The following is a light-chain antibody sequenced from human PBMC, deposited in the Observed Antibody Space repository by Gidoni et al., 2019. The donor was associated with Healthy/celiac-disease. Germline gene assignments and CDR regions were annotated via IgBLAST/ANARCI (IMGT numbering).Light chain of an antibody. J-gene: IGLJ2*01. Sequence: QSALTQPASASGSPGQSITSSCTGTSSDVGSYNLVPWYPQAPGKAPKILIYEGSKRPSGVSNRLSGSKSGNTASLPIPWLQAASEADYYCCSYAGSSVVVFGGGTKLPVL. V-gene: IGLV2-23*01. CDR3: CSYAGSSVVV. CDR1: SSDVGSYNL. CDR2: EGS.